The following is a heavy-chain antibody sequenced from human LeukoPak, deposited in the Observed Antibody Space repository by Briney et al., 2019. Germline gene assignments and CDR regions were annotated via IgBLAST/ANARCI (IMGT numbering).Heavy chain of an antibody. Sequence: GSLRLSCAASGFTFSSYWMSWVRQAPGKGLEWVAIIKQDGSEKYYVDSVKGRFTISRDNAKNSLYLQMNSLRAEDTAVYYCARVSTYYDFWSGHYYFDYWGQGTLVTVSS. CDR1: GFTFSSYW. CDR3: ARVSTYYDFWSGHYYFDY. J-gene: IGHJ4*02. CDR2: IKQDGSEK. D-gene: IGHD3-3*01. V-gene: IGHV3-7*01.